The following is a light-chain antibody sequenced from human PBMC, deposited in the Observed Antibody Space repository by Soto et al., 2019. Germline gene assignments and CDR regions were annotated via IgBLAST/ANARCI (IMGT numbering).Light chain of an antibody. V-gene: IGKV3D-15*01. Sequence: EIVMTQSPATLSVSPGERVTLSCRASQSVSSNLAWYQQKPGQAPRLLIYDASTRATGIPARFSGSGSGTECTLTISSLQSEDFAVYYCQHYDNWTFGQGTKVEIK. CDR2: DAS. CDR1: QSVSSN. CDR3: QHYDNWT. J-gene: IGKJ1*01.